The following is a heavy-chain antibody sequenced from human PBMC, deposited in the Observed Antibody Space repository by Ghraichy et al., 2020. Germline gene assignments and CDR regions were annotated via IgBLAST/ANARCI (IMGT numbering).Heavy chain of an antibody. CDR3: ARVSSRYDFFPEINWFDP. V-gene: IGHV4-59*01. CDR1: GGSISSYY. Sequence: SETLSLTCTVSGGSISSYYWSWIRQPPGKGLEWIGYIYYSGSTNYNPSLKSRVTISVDTSKNQFSLKLSSVTAADTAVYYCARVSSRYDFFPEINWFDPWGQGTLVTVSS. J-gene: IGHJ5*02. D-gene: IGHD3-3*01. CDR2: IYYSGST.